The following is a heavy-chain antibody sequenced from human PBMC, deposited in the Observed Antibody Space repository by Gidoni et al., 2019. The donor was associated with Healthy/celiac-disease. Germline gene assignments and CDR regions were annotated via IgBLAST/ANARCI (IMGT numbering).Heavy chain of an antibody. CDR2: IYYSGST. D-gene: IGHD2-2*01. Sequence: QLQLQESGPALVMLSETLSLPCTVSGGSISSSIYYWGWIRQPPGKGLEWIGSIYYSGSTYYNPSLKSRVTISVDTSKNQFSLKLSSVTAADTAVYYCARLGDIVVVPAATQLFDYWGQGTLVTVSS. J-gene: IGHJ4*02. V-gene: IGHV4-39*01. CDR3: ARLGDIVVVPAATQLFDY. CDR1: GGSISSSIYY.